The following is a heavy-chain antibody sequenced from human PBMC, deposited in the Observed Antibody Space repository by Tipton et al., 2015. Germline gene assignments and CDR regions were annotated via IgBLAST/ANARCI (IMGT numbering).Heavy chain of an antibody. Sequence: TLSLTCTVSGASISSRGYFWGWIRQPPGRGLEWIGNIYYTGNTHHTPSLKSRVTISVDMSKNQFSLTLNSVTAADTALYFCARSPMVTWGGIQRLPERKPGGLDYWGQGTLVTVSS. J-gene: IGHJ4*02. D-gene: IGHD3-16*01. CDR1: GASISSRGYF. CDR3: ARSPMVTWGGIQRLPERKPGGLDY. CDR2: IYYTGNT. V-gene: IGHV4-39*01.